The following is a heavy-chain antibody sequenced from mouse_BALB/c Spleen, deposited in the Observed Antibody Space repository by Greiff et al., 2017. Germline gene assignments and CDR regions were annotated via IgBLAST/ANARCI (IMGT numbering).Heavy chain of an antibody. Sequence: VMLVESGPGLVAPSQSLSITCTVSGFSLTSYGVHWVRQPPGKGLEWLGVIWAGGSTNYNSALMSRLSISKDNSKSQVFLKMNSLQTDDTAMYYCARVYYGYYAMDYWGQGTSVTVSS. CDR1: GFSLTSYG. J-gene: IGHJ4*01. CDR2: IWAGGST. V-gene: IGHV2-9*02. CDR3: ARVYYGYYAMDY. D-gene: IGHD1-2*01.